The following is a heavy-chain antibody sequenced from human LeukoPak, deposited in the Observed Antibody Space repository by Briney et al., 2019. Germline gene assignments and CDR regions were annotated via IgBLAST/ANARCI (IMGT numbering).Heavy chain of an antibody. D-gene: IGHD2-15*01. CDR1: GGSISSYY. J-gene: IGHJ6*03. CDR2: IYYSGST. CDR3: ARTTEGYCRGRSCYSYYYYMDV. Sequence: PSETLSLTCTVSGGSISSYYWSWIRQPPGKGLEWIGYIYYSGSTNYNPSLRSRVTISVDTSKNQFSLKLSSVTAADTAVYYCARTTEGYCRGRSCYSYYYYMDVWGKGTTVTVSS. V-gene: IGHV4-59*01.